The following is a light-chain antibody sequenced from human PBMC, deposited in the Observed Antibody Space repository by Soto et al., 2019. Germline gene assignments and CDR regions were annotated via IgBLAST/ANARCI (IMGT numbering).Light chain of an antibody. Sequence: EIVLTQSPGTLSLSPGERATLSCRASQSVSSNYLAWYQQKPGQALRLLVYGASSRATGIPDRFSGSGSGTDFTLTISRLEPEDFAVYYCQQFGGSPITFGQGTRLEIK. CDR2: GAS. CDR3: QQFGGSPIT. J-gene: IGKJ5*01. CDR1: QSVSSNY. V-gene: IGKV3-20*01.